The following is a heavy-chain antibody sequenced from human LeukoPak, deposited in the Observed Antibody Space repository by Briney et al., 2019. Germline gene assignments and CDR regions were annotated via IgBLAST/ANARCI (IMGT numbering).Heavy chain of an antibody. V-gene: IGHV1-46*01. J-gene: IGHJ3*02. CDR3: ATNNPPGSGYYYFNAFDI. Sequence: GASVKVSCKASGYTFTSYYIHWVRQAPGQGLEWMGIIYPGGGSTSYAQKFQGRVTMTEDTSTDTAYMELSSLRSEDTAVYYCATNNPPGSGYYYFNAFDIWGQGTMVTVSS. CDR2: IYPGGGST. D-gene: IGHD3-22*01. CDR1: GYTFTSYY.